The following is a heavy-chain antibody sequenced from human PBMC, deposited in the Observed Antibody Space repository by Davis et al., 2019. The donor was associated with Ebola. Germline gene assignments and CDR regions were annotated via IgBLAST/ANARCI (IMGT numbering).Heavy chain of an antibody. CDR3: ARDYYDSSGYLWYFDL. Sequence: SETLSLTCAVSGGSISSYYWSWIRQPPGKGLEWIGYIYYSGSTNYNPSLKSRVTISVDTSKNQFSLKLSSVTAADTAMYYCARDYYDSSGYLWYFDLWGRGTLVTVSS. CDR2: IYYSGST. CDR1: GGSISSYY. D-gene: IGHD3-22*01. J-gene: IGHJ2*01. V-gene: IGHV4-59*12.